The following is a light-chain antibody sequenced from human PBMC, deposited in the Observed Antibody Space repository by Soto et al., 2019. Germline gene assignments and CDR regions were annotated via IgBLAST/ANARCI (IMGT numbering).Light chain of an antibody. CDR3: QQSYMTPRVT. V-gene: IGKV1-39*01. CDR1: ENIRNY. J-gene: IGKJ3*01. Sequence: DIQMTKYPSTLAASVGGRVIITCRASENIRNYVNWYQQKVGEAPRLLIRAASNLQSGVPSRFSGRGSGTDFTLTISGLQIEDFATYYCQQSYMTPRVTLGPVTKVDSK. CDR2: AAS.